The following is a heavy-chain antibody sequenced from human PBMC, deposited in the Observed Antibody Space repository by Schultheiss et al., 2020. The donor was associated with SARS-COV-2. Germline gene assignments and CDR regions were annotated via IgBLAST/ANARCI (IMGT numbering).Heavy chain of an antibody. D-gene: IGHD2-8*01. CDR2: IWFDGSQK. CDR3: ARVGRDCSHGVCYNAEYFQY. Sequence: GESLKISCAGSGFSFSKDDIHWVRQAPGKGLEWVAVIWFDGSQKFYADSVKGRFTISRDNAKSSLFLQMNSLRAEDTAVYYCARVGRDCSHGVCYNAEYFQYWGQGTLVTVSS. J-gene: IGHJ1*01. CDR1: GFSFSKDD. V-gene: IGHV3-33*01.